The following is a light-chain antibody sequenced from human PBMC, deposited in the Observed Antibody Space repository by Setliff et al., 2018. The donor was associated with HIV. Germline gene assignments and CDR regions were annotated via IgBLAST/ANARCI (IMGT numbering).Light chain of an antibody. CDR2: GVS. CDR1: QVIGGS. CDR3: QQVNSFPLT. Sequence: IQLTQSPSFLSVSVGDRITITCRASQVIGGSLAWYQQKPGKAPTLLIYGVSTLQTGVPSRFSGSASGTDFTLTISSLQPEDCATYYCQQVNSFPLTFGGGTKMDIK. V-gene: IGKV1-9*01. J-gene: IGKJ4*01.